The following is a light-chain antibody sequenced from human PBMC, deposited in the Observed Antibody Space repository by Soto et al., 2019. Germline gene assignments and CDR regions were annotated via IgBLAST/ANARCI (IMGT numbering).Light chain of an antibody. Sequence: QSVLTQPASVSGSPGQSITISCIGTNSDFGTHKFFSWYQHHPGKAPKLIIFEVSNRPSGISSRFSGSKSGNTASLTISGLQAEDEADYYCASYTSSSTSVIFGRGTKLTVL. CDR1: NSDFGTHKF. CDR2: EVS. V-gene: IGLV2-14*02. J-gene: IGLJ2*01. CDR3: ASYTSSSTSVI.